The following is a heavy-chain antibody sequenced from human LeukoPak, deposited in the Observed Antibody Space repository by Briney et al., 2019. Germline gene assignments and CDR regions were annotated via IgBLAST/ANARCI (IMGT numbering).Heavy chain of an antibody. Sequence: PSETLSLTCTVSGGSISSYYWSWIRQPPGKGLEWIGYIYCSGTTDYNPSLKNRVTISVDTSNNQFSLKVSSVTASDTAVYYCARSSGAYRSFDYWGQGTLVPVSS. J-gene: IGHJ4*02. CDR3: ARSSGAYRSFDY. V-gene: IGHV4-59*01. CDR2: IYCSGTT. D-gene: IGHD1-26*01. CDR1: GGSISSYY.